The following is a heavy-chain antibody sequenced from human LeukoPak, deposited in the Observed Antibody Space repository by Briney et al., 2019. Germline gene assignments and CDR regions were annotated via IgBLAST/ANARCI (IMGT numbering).Heavy chain of an antibody. J-gene: IGHJ6*02. D-gene: IGHD1-26*01. Sequence: SETLSLTCAVYGGSFSGYYWSWIRQPPGKGLEWIGEINHSGSTNYNPSLKSRVTISVDTSKNQFSLKLSSVTAADTAVYYCARLPGIVGATGDYYHYGMDVWGQGTTVTVSS. V-gene: IGHV4-34*01. CDR3: ARLPGIVGATGDYYHYGMDV. CDR2: INHSGST. CDR1: GGSFSGYY.